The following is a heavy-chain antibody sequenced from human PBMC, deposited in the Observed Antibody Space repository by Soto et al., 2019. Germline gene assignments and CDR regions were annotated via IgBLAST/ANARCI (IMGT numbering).Heavy chain of an antibody. J-gene: IGHJ4*02. D-gene: IGHD7-27*01. V-gene: IGHV4-34*01. Sequence: QVQLQQWGAGLLKPSETLSLTCAVYGGSFSGYYWSWIRQPPGKGLEWIGEINHSGSTNYNPSLKSXXTXSXXTSKNQFSLKLSSVTAADTAVYYCARNRLAGETDYWGQGTLVTVSS. CDR1: GGSFSGYY. CDR2: INHSGST. CDR3: ARNRLAGETDY.